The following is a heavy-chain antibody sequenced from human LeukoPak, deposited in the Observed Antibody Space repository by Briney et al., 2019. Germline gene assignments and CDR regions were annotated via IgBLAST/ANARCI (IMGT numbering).Heavy chain of an antibody. CDR3: ARDPQLWLPTDYFDY. D-gene: IGHD5-18*01. CDR1: GFTFSSYW. V-gene: IGHV3-7*01. J-gene: IGHJ4*02. CDR2: IKQDGSEK. Sequence: PGVSLRLSCAASGFTFSSYWMSWVRQAPGKGLERVANIKQDGSEKYYVDSVKGRFTISRDNAKNSLYLQMNSLRAEDTAVYYCARDPQLWLPTDYFDYWGQGTLVTVSS.